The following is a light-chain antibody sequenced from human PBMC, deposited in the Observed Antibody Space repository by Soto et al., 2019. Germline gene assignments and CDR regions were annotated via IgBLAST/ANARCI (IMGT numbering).Light chain of an antibody. V-gene: IGLV2-14*01. CDR1: SSDVGGYNY. Sequence: SVLTQPASVSGSPGQSITISCTGTSSDVGGYNYVSWYQQHPDKAPKLMIYEVNSRPSGVSNRFSGSESGNTASLTIAGLQAEDEADYYCSSYTSSSTLVFGAGTKVTVL. CDR3: SSYTSSSTLV. J-gene: IGLJ1*01. CDR2: EVN.